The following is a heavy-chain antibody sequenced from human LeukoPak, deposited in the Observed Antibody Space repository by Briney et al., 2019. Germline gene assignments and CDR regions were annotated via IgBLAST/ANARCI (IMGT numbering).Heavy chain of an antibody. J-gene: IGHJ3*02. V-gene: IGHV1-18*04. CDR3: ARGSRYSGSTGAFDI. Sequence: ASVKVSCKASGYTFTGYYMHWVRQAPGQGLEWMGWISAYNGNTNYAQKLQGRVTMTTDTSTSTAYMELRSLRSDDTAVYYCARGSRYSGSTGAFDIWGQGTMVTVSS. CDR1: GYTFTGYY. D-gene: IGHD1-26*01. CDR2: ISAYNGNT.